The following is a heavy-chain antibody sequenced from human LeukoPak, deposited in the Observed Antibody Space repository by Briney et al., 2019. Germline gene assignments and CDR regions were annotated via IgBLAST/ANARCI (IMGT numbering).Heavy chain of an antibody. J-gene: IGHJ6*03. D-gene: IGHD4-17*01. CDR2: INPNSGGT. CDR3: ARSNVATVTTNAYYYYYMDV. CDR1: GYTFTGYY. Sequence: ASVKVSCKASGYTFTGYYMHWVRQAPGQGLEWMRWINPNSGGTNYAQKFQGRVTMTRDTSISTAYMELSRLRSDDTAVYYCARSNVATVTTNAYYYYYMDVWGKGTTVTVSS. V-gene: IGHV1-2*02.